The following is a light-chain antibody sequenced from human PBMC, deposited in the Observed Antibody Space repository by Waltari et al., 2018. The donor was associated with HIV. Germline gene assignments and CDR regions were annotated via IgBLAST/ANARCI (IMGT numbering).Light chain of an antibody. CDR3: QQYDSLPLT. CDR1: QDINNY. CDR2: DAS. Sequence: EIKMTQSPSSMSASVGDRVTITCQASQDINNYLNWYQQKPGKAPKLMIYDASNLETGVPSRFSGSGSGTYFSFTISSLQPEDIATYYCQQYDSLPLTFGPGTTVDLK. V-gene: IGKV1-33*01. J-gene: IGKJ3*01.